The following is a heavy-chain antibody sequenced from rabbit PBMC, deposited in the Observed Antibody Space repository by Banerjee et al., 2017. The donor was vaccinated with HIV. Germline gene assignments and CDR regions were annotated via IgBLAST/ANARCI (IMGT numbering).Heavy chain of an antibody. CDR3: ARWAWDDGNL. J-gene: IGHJ4*01. D-gene: IGHD4-2*01. CDR1: GFSFSSRYY. CDR2: IYIGSGST. Sequence: QQQLEESGGGLVKPGGSLKLSCKASGFSFSSRYYMCWVRQAPGKGLEWIAGIYIGSGSTYYASWAKGRFTISKTSSTTVTLQMTSLTAADTATYFCARWAWDDGNLWGPGTLVTVS. V-gene: IGHV1S45*01.